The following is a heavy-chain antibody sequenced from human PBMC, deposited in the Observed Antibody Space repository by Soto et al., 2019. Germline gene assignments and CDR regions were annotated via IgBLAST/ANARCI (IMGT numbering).Heavy chain of an antibody. J-gene: IGHJ5*02. D-gene: IGHD3-16*02. CDR2: IYYSGST. Sequence: SETLSLTCIVSVVSISSSSYYCGWIRQPPWKGLEWIGSIYYSGSTYYNPSLKSRVTISVDTSKNQLSLKLSSVTAADTAVFYCARNRDRNWFDPWGQGTLVNVSS. CDR3: ARNRDRNWFDP. CDR1: VVSISSSSYY. V-gene: IGHV4-39*01.